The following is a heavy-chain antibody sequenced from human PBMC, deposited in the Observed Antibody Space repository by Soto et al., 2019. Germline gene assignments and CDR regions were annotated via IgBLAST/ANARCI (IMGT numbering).Heavy chain of an antibody. CDR2: IYWDDDK. J-gene: IGHJ1*01. CDR1: GFSLSTSGVG. Sequence: QITLKESGPTLVKPTQTLTLTCTFSGFSLSTSGVGVGWIRQPPGKALEWLALIYWDDDKRYSPSLKSRLTITPDSSKNQVVLTMTNLDPVDTATYYCVHSYDSSAERHFQHWGQGTLVTVSS. CDR3: VHSYDSSAERHFQH. D-gene: IGHD3-22*01. V-gene: IGHV2-5*02.